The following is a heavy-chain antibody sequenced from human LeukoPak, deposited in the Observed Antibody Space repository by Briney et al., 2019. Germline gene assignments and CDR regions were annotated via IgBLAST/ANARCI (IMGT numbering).Heavy chain of an antibody. CDR2: MNPNSGNT. CDR1: GYTFTSYD. J-gene: IGHJ6*02. D-gene: IGHD3-10*01. V-gene: IGHV1-8*01. CDR3: ARVLTVRGVIIRNYYYYYGMDV. Sequence: ASVKVSCKASGYTFTSYDINWVRQATGQGLEWMGWMNPNSGNTGYAQKFQGRVTMTRNTSISTAYMELSSLRSEDTAVYYCARVLTVRGVIIRNYYYYYGMDVWGQGTTVTVSS.